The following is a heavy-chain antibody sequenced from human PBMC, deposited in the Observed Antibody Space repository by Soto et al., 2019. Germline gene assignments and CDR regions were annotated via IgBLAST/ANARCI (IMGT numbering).Heavy chain of an antibody. D-gene: IGHD2-2*01. Sequence: QVQLVQSGAEVKKPGASVKVSCKASGYTFTSYYIQWVRQAPGQGLEWMGIINPNGGITNYAQKFRGRVTLTRDTSPATLYMGLSTLRSEDPAVYYCVKGFYLCDYGGQGTLVTVSS. CDR1: GYTFTSYY. V-gene: IGHV1-46*03. CDR2: INPNGGIT. CDR3: VKGFYLCDY. J-gene: IGHJ4*02.